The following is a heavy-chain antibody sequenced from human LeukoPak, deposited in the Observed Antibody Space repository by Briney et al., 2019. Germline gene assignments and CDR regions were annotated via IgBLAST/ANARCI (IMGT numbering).Heavy chain of an antibody. CDR2: IYSGGST. CDR1: GFTVSSNY. J-gene: IGHJ4*02. V-gene: IGHV3-53*01. CDR3: ARSTYYYDSSGYLYPSFFDY. D-gene: IGHD3-22*01. Sequence: PGGSLRLSCAASGFTVSSNYMSWVRQAPGKGLEWVSIYSGGSTYYADSVKGRFTISRDNSKNTLYLQMNSLRAEDTAVYYCARSTYYYDSSGYLYPSFFDYWGQGNLVTVSS.